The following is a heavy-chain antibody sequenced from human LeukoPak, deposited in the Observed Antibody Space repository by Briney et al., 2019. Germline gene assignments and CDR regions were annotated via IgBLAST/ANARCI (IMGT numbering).Heavy chain of an antibody. Sequence: KASGTLSLTCAVSGGSISSRNWWSWVRQPPGKGLEWIGYIYYSGSTYYNPSLKSRVTISVDTSKNQFSLKLSSVTAADTAVYYCARGSPTKFSVDYWGQGTLVTVSS. V-gene: IGHV4-4*02. D-gene: IGHD3-3*01. CDR2: IYYSGST. CDR3: ARGSPTKFSVDY. J-gene: IGHJ4*02. CDR1: GGSISSRNW.